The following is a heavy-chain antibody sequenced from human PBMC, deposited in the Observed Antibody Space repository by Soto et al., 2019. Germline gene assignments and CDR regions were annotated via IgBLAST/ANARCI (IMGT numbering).Heavy chain of an antibody. CDR1: GGTFVSYA. V-gene: IGHV1-69*06. Sequence: SVKVSCKASGGTFVSYAFSWVRQAPGQGLEWVGEIIPIFDTSNYAQKLQGRVTLTADKSTSTVYMELSSLRSEDTAVYYCASGFDFWSGSNVRGYSFDNWGQGTLVTVSS. CDR3: ASGFDFWSGSNVRGYSFDN. J-gene: IGHJ4*02. D-gene: IGHD3-3*01. CDR2: IIPIFDTS.